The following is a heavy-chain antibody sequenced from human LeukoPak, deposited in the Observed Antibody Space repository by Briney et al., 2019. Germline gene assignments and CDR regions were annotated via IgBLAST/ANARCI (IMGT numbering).Heavy chain of an antibody. J-gene: IGHJ6*04. CDR2: IDPSDSYT. Sequence: PGESLKSSCKGSGYSFTSYWISWVRQMPGKGLEWMGRIDPSDSYTNYSPSFQGHVTISADKSISTAYLQWSSLKASDTAMYYCARHSLNCSGGSCPGDVWGKGTTVTVSS. CDR1: GYSFTSYW. CDR3: ARHSLNCSGGSCPGDV. V-gene: IGHV5-10-1*01. D-gene: IGHD2-15*01.